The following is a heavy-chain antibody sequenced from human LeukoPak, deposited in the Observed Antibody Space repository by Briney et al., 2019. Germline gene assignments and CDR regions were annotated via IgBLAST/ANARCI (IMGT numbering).Heavy chain of an antibody. CDR1: GFTFSIFW. Sequence: GGSLRLSCAASGFTFSIFWMSWVRQAPGKGLEWVATISYDGSNKYYADSVKGRFTISRDNSKNTPYLQMNSLRAEDTAVYYCARDSGNIYYYMDVWGKGTTVTVSS. D-gene: IGHD2/OR15-2a*01. CDR2: ISYDGSNK. J-gene: IGHJ6*03. V-gene: IGHV3-30*01. CDR3: ARDSGNIYYYMDV.